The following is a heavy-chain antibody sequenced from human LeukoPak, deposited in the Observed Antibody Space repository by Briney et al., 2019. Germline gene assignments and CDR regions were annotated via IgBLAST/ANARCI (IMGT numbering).Heavy chain of an antibody. V-gene: IGHV3-33*01. Sequence: GGSLRLSCEPSGFIFRSHGMHWVHQAPGKGLEWLAVIGSDGRNKFYADSVKGRFTISRDNFKNILYLQMASLSAEDTAVYYCVRDDDLPDNGMDVWGQGTTVIVS. D-gene: IGHD3-22*01. CDR3: VRDDDLPDNGMDV. CDR2: IGSDGRNK. CDR1: GFIFRSHG. J-gene: IGHJ6*02.